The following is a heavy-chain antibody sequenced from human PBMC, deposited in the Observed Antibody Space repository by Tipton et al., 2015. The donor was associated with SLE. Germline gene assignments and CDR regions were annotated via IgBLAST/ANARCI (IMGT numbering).Heavy chain of an antibody. Sequence: LSLTCAVSGGSISSSNWWSWVRQAPGKGLEWVSAISGSGGSTYYADSVKGRFTISRDNSKNTLYLQMNSLRAEDTAVYYCAKGRGVVPAAFDYWGQGTLVTVSS. V-gene: IGHV3-23*01. CDR2: ISGSGGST. J-gene: IGHJ4*02. D-gene: IGHD2-2*01. CDR3: AKGRGVVPAAFDY. CDR1: GGSISSSN.